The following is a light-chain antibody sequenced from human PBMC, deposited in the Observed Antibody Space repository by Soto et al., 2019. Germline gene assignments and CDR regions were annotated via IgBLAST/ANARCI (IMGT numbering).Light chain of an antibody. Sequence: EIVLTQSPATLSLSPGERATLSFRASQSVSSYLAWYQQKPGQAPRLLIYDASNRATGIPARFSGSGSGTDFTLTISSLEPEDFAVYYCQQRLTFGQGTRLEIK. J-gene: IGKJ5*01. CDR1: QSVSSY. V-gene: IGKV3-11*01. CDR3: QQRLT. CDR2: DAS.